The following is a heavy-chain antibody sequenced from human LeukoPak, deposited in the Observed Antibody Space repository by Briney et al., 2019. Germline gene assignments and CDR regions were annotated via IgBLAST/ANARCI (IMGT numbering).Heavy chain of an antibody. CDR1: GYTFTSYY. V-gene: IGHV1-46*01. CDR2: INPSGGAT. CDR3: AREYGSSTSYYYYGMDV. J-gene: IGHJ6*02. D-gene: IGHD6-6*01. Sequence: ASVKVSCKASGYTFTSYYMHWVRQAPGQGLEWMGIINPSGGATIYAQKFQGRVTMTRDTSTSTVYMELNSLRSEDTAVYYCAREYGSSTSYYYYGMDVWGQGTTVTVSS.